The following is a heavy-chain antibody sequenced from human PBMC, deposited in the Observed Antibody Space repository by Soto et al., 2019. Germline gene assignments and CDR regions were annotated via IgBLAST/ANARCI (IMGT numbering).Heavy chain of an antibody. Sequence: QVQLVQSGAEVKKPGASVKVSCKASGYTFSSYGISWVRQAPGQGLEWMGWISAYNGNTKYAQKIQGRVTMTTDTSTSTADMELRRLRSDDTAVYYCARDSPPVDYWGQGTLVTVSS. CDR2: ISAYNGNT. CDR3: ARDSPPVDY. CDR1: GYTFSSYG. J-gene: IGHJ4*02. V-gene: IGHV1-18*01.